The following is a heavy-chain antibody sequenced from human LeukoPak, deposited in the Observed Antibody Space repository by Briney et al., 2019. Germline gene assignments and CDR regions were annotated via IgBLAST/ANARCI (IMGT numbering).Heavy chain of an antibody. D-gene: IGHD6-19*01. CDR3: ARVGIAVSGYPRGGLNWFDP. CDR1: GYTFTSYY. Sequence: ASVNVSCKASGYTFTSYYMHWVRQAPGQGLEWMGIINPSGGSTSYAQKFQGRVTMTRDASTSTVYMELSSLRSEDTAVYYCARVGIAVSGYPRGGLNWFDPWGQGTLVTVSS. J-gene: IGHJ5*02. V-gene: IGHV1-46*01. CDR2: INPSGGST.